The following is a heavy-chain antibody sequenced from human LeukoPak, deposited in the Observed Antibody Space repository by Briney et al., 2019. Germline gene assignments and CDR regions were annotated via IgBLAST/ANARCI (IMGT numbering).Heavy chain of an antibody. CDR1: GYTFTSYA. CDR3: AREGPYDILTGSNWFDP. D-gene: IGHD3-9*01. CDR2: INTNTGNP. J-gene: IGHJ5*02. Sequence: ASVKVSCKASGYTFTSYAMNWVRQAPGQGLEWMGWINTNTGNPTYAQGFTGRFVFSLDTSVSTAYLQICSLKAEDTAVYYCAREGPYDILTGSNWFDPWGQGTLATVSS. V-gene: IGHV7-4-1*01.